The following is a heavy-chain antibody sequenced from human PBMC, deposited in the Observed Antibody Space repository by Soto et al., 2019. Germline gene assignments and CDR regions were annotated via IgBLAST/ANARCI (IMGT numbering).Heavy chain of an antibody. CDR2: IWYDGSNK. CDR1: GFTFSSYG. D-gene: IGHD2-15*01. J-gene: IGHJ5*02. V-gene: IGHV3-33*01. Sequence: GSLRLSCAASGFTFSSYGMHWVRQAPGKGLEWVAVIWYDGSNKYYADSVKGRFTISRDNSKNTLYLQMNSLRAEDTAVYYCARDNRPLVVVAATARWFDPWGQGTLVTVSS. CDR3: ARDNRPLVVVAATARWFDP.